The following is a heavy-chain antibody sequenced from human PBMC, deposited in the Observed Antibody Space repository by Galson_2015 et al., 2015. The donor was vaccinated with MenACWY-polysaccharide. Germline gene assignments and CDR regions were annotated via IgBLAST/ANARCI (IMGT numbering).Heavy chain of an antibody. CDR1: GSTFSSFD. CDR3: AREFTGDGSSWYYWYFDL. J-gene: IGHJ2*01. Sequence: SLRLSCAASGSTFSSFDMHWVRHVIGKGLEWVAAIGTGGDTYYSGSVKGRFTTSRENAKNSLYLQMNSLRAGDTAVYYCAREFTGDGSSWYYWYFDLWGRGTLVTVSS. D-gene: IGHD6-13*01. V-gene: IGHV3-13*04. CDR2: IGTGGDT.